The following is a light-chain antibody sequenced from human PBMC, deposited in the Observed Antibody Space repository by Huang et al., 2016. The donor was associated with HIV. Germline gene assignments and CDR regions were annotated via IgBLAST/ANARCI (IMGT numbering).Light chain of an antibody. V-gene: IGKV2D-29*02. CDR3: MQSIQLPLT. J-gene: IGKJ4*01. Sequence: DIVMTQTPLSLSVTPGQPASISCTSSQSLLHSDGKTYLYWYLQKVGQSPQLLIYEVSNRVSGVPDRFSGSGSGTDFTLKISRMEAEDVGVYYCMQSIQLPLTFGGGTKVEIK. CDR2: EVS. CDR1: QSLLHSDGKTY.